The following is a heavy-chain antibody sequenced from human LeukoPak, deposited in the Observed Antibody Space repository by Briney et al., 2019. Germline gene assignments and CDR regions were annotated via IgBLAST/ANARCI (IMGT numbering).Heavy chain of an antibody. CDR3: ARDGNSSDQKFAY. V-gene: IGHV3-74*01. Sequence: GESLKISCAASGFTFSSYWMHWVRQAPGKGLVWVSHINTDGSSTNYADSVKGRFTISRDNAKNTLYLQMNSLRAEDTAVYYCARDGNSSDQKFAYWGQGTLVTVSS. CDR1: GFTFSSYW. J-gene: IGHJ4*02. CDR2: INTDGSST. D-gene: IGHD6-19*01.